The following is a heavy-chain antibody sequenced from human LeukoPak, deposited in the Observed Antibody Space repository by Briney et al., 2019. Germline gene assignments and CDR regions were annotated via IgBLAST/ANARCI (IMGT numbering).Heavy chain of an antibody. CDR2: ISGSGGST. CDR1: GFTFSSYA. V-gene: IGHV3-23*01. J-gene: IGHJ4*02. D-gene: IGHD2-15*01. Sequence: PGGSLRLSCAASGFTFSSYAMSWVRQAPGKGLEWVSAISGSGGSTYYADSVKGRFTISRDNSKNTLYLQMNSLKTEDTAVYYCTTELGYCSGGSCYSSYYDSSGYYYVVDYWGQGTLVTVSS. CDR3: TTELGYCSGGSCYSSYYDSSGYYYVVDY.